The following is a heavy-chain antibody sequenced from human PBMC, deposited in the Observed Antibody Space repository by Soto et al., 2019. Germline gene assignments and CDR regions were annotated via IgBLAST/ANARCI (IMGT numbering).Heavy chain of an antibody. CDR3: AKDRQFRSYYESAGHYND. Sequence: EVQLLESGGGLVQPGGSLRLTCVGSGFTFRNQDMRWVRQAPGKGLEWVSGISGRGGVTYYADSVKGRFTISRDNSKNTLYLQMNILRATDTAVYYCAKDRQFRSYYESAGHYNDWGQGTLVTVSS. J-gene: IGHJ4*02. D-gene: IGHD3-22*01. CDR1: GFTFRNQD. CDR2: ISGRGGVT. V-gene: IGHV3-23*01.